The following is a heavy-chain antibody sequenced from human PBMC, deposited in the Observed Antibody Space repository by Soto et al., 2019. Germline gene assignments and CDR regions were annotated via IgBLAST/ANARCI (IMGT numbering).Heavy chain of an antibody. CDR1: GFTFSNFG. CDR3: AKTSGKFIWPNEYFQH. CDR2: ISADGSDK. J-gene: IGHJ1*01. Sequence: PGGSLRLSCAASGFTFSNFGMHWGRQAPGKGLEWVAAISADGSDKYFSDSVKGRFTISRDNSKNTLYLQMNSLRAEDTAVYYCAKTSGKFIWPNEYFQHWGQGTLVTVSS. D-gene: IGHD3-10*01. V-gene: IGHV3-30*18.